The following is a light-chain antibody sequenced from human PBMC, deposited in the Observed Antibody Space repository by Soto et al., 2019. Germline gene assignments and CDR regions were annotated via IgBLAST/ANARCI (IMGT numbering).Light chain of an antibody. CDR2: DAS. CDR3: HQYNSWPPGT. Sequence: DIHMTHSPSTLSASVGDRVTITCRASESISSWLAWYQQKPGKAPKLLIYDASSLESGVPSRFSGSGSGTEFTLTISSLQSEDFALYYCHQYNSWPPGTFGQGTKVDI. J-gene: IGKJ2*01. V-gene: IGKV1-5*01. CDR1: ESISSW.